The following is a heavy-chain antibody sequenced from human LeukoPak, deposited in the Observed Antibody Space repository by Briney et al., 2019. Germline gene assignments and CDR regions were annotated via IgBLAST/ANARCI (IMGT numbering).Heavy chain of an antibody. J-gene: IGHJ3*02. Sequence: SSETLSLTCTVSGGSISSYYWSWIRQPPGKGLEWIGYIYYSGSTNYNPSLKSRVTISVDTSKNQFSLKLSSVTAADTAVYYCARPRLIYGDYGEGAFDTWGQGTMVTVSS. CDR1: GGSISSYY. CDR3: ARPRLIYGDYGEGAFDT. CDR2: IYYSGST. D-gene: IGHD4-17*01. V-gene: IGHV4-59*01.